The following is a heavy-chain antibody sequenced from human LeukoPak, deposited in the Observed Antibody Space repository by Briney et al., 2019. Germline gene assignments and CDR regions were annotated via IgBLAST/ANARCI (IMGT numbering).Heavy chain of an antibody. CDR1: GYTFTSYD. CDR3: ARDLVDGGEAAFDI. Sequence: ASVKVSCKASGYTFTSYDFNWLRQATGQGPEWMGWMNPNSGATGYAQKFQGRITMTRSASKNTAYMELTDLRSEDTAVYYCARDLVDGGEAAFDIWGQGTMVTVSS. D-gene: IGHD2-21*01. CDR2: MNPNSGAT. J-gene: IGHJ3*02. V-gene: IGHV1-8*01.